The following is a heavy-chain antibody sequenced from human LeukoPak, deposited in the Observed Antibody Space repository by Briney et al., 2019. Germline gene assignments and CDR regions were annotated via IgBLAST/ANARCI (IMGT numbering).Heavy chain of an antibody. CDR1: GGAINSGGYY. CDR2: IYYSGST. D-gene: IGHD5-24*01. CDR3: ARDLDGYLRNDC. V-gene: IGHV4-31*03. Sequence: SETLSLTCNVSGGAINSGGYYWSWIRRHPGKGLEWIGYIYYSGSTYYNPSLRSRVSMSVDTSNNQFSLELRSVTAADTAVYYCARDLDGYLRNDCWGQGAQVTVSS. J-gene: IGHJ4*02.